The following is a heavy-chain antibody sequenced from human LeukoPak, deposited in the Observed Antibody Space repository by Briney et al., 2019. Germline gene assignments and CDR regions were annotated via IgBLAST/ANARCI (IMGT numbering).Heavy chain of an antibody. J-gene: IGHJ6*03. Sequence: GGSLRLSCAASGFTFSSYAMSWVRQAPGKGLEWVSAISGSGGSTYYADSVKGRFTISRDNAKNSLYLQMNSLRAEDTAVYYCARAGIAGDYYYYYYMDVWGKGTTVTVSS. CDR1: GFTFSSYA. CDR3: ARAGIAGDYYYYYYMDV. D-gene: IGHD6-13*01. CDR2: ISGSGGST. V-gene: IGHV3-23*01.